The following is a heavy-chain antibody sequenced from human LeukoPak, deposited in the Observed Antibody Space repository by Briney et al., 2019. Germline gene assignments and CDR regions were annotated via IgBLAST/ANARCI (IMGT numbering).Heavy chain of an antibody. CDR2: IIPILGIA. CDR1: GGTFSSYA. CDR3: ARGIAVANFDY. J-gene: IGHJ4*02. V-gene: IGHV1-69*04. D-gene: IGHD6-19*01. Sequence: SVKVSCKASGGTFSSYAISWVRQAPGQGLEWMGRIIPILGIANYAQKFQGRVTITADKSTSTAYIELSSLRSEDTAVYYCARGIAVANFDYWGQGTLVTVSS.